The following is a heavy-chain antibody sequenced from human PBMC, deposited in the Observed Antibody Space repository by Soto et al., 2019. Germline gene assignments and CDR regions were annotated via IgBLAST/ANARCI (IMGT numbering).Heavy chain of an antibody. CDR3: ARPYVWGSYRPDAFDI. CDR1: CISITSDSYS. D-gene: IGHD3-16*02. V-gene: IGHV4-30-2*01. J-gene: IGHJ3*02. Sequence: SETLSLTCAISCISITSDSYSWNLIRKPPGKGLEWIGYIYHSGSTYYNPSLKSRVTISVDRSKNQFSLKLSSVTAADTAVYYCARPYVWGSYRPDAFDIWGQGTMVT. CDR2: IYHSGST.